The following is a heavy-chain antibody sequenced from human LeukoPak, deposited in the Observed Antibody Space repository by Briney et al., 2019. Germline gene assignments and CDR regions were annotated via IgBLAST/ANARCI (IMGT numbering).Heavy chain of an antibody. CDR3: ARGRYCSGGSCYFVSPDDAFDI. D-gene: IGHD2-15*01. CDR1: GGSISSGSYY. CDR2: IYTSGST. J-gene: IGHJ3*02. V-gene: IGHV4-61*02. Sequence: KASETLSLTCTVSGGSISSGSYYWSWIRQPAGKGLEWIGRIYTSGSTNYNPSLKSRVTISVDTSKNQFSLKLSSVTAADTAVYYCARGRYCSGGSCYFVSPDDAFDIWGQGTMVTVSS.